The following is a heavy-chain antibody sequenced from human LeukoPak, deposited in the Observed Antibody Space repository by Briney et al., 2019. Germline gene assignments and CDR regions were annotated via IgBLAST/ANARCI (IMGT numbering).Heavy chain of an antibody. CDR3: SSRKLGNDY. D-gene: IGHD7-27*01. V-gene: IGHV4-59*02. CDR2: IYYTGST. J-gene: IGHJ4*02. CDR1: GGSVSDYY. Sequence: SETLSLTCTISGGSVSDYYWSWIRQSPGKGLEWIGYIYYTGSTSYNPSLKSRVTISADTSNNEFSLILKSVTSADTTGVYYSSRKLGNDYWGRGTLVSVSS.